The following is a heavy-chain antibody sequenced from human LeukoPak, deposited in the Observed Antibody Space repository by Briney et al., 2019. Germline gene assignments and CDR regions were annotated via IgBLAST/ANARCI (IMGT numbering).Heavy chain of an antibody. Sequence: GESLKISCKGSGYSFTSYWIGWVRQMPGKGLEWMGIIYPGDSDTRYSPSFQGQVTIPADKSISTAYLQWSSLKASDTAMYYCARRYGCSSTSCYTSALDYWGQGTLVTVSS. CDR2: IYPGDSDT. D-gene: IGHD2-2*02. CDR1: GYSFTSYW. CDR3: ARRYGCSSTSCYTSALDY. J-gene: IGHJ4*02. V-gene: IGHV5-51*01.